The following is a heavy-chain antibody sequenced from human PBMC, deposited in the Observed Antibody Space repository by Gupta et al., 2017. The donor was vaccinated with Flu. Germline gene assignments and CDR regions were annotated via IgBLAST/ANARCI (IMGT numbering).Heavy chain of an antibody. CDR3: AHSRIAVAGTPLSFDY. D-gene: IGHD6-19*01. CDR1: GFSLSTSGVG. J-gene: IGHJ4*02. CDR2: IYWDDDK. Sequence: QITLKESGPTLVKPTQTLTLTCTFSGFSLSTSGVGVGWIRQPPGKALEWLALIYWDDDKRYSPSLKSRLTITKDTSKNQVVLTMTNMDPVDTATYYCAHSRIAVAGTPLSFDYWGQGTLVTVSS. V-gene: IGHV2-5*02.